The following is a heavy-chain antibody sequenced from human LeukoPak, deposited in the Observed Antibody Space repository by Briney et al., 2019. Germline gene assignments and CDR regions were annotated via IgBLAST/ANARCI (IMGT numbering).Heavy chain of an antibody. CDR1: GFTVSSNS. CDR3: AREYCSGGSCYRRQYYFDY. Sequence: GGSLRLCCAVSGFTVSSNSMSWVRQAPGKGLEWVSILYSGGGTDYADSVKGRFTISRDNSKNTLYLGMNSLRVEDTAVYYCAREYCSGGSCYRRQYYFDYWGQGTLVTVSS. D-gene: IGHD2-15*01. V-gene: IGHV3-53*01. J-gene: IGHJ4*02. CDR2: LYSGGGT.